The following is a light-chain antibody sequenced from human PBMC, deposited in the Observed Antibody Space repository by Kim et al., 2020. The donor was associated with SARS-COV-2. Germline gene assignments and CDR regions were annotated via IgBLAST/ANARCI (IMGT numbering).Light chain of an antibody. Sequence: VSPGQTARITCSGDVLAKKYARWFQQKPGQAHVLVIYKDSERPSGIPERFSGSSSGTTVTLTISGAQVEDEADYYCYSAADNNRVFGGGTQLTVL. J-gene: IGLJ3*02. CDR1: VLAKKY. CDR3: YSAADNNRV. V-gene: IGLV3-27*01. CDR2: KDS.